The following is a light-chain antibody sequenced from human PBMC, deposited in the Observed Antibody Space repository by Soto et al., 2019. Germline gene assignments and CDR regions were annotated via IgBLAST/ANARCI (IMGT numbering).Light chain of an antibody. CDR2: DAS. CDR1: QSVSRR. J-gene: IGKJ2*01. Sequence: DIQMTQSPSTLSASVGDRITITCRASQSVSRRLAWFQQKPGKAPKLLIYDASSLESGVPSRFSGRRSGTEVTLTISSLQPADCATYYCHTYNSYSLHTFGQGTKLEIK. CDR3: HTYNSYSLHT. V-gene: IGKV1-5*01.